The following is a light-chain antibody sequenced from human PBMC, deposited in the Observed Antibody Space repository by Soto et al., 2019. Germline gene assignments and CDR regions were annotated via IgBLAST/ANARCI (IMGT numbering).Light chain of an antibody. CDR3: QQYYNGPLANT. CDR2: GAS. J-gene: IGKJ2*01. CDR1: QSVSSS. Sequence: EIMMTQSTATLSVSPGERATLSCRASQSVSSSLAWYQQKPGQAPRLLIYGASTRATGIPARFSGSGSGTAFTLTIRSLQSDDFAVYYCQQYYNGPLANTFGQGTKLEIK. V-gene: IGKV3-15*01.